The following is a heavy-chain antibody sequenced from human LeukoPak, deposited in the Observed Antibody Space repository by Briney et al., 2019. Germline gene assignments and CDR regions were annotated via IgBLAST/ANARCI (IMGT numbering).Heavy chain of an antibody. CDR2: INYSGST. Sequence: SGTLFLTCNVSGGSLSVQYWSLVPQPPGEGLEWIGCINYSGSTSSNPSLKGRVTMSVDTSKNQFSLKLSSVTAADTAVYYCVSDKGWLQFDSWGQGTLVSVSS. V-gene: IGHV4-59*11. J-gene: IGHJ4*02. CDR1: GGSLSVQY. CDR3: VSDKGWLQFDS. D-gene: IGHD5-24*01.